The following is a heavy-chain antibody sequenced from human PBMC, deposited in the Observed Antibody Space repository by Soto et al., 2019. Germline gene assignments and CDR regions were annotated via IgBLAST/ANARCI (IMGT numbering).Heavy chain of an antibody. CDR3: ARGVGTFPWFDS. Sequence: GESLKISCKASGYSFTNYWIGWVRQMPGKGLEWMGIIFPANSDTTYSPSFQGQVTISADKSISTAYLQWSSLKAADTAMYFCARGVGTFPWFDSWGQGTLVTVSS. CDR1: GYSFTNYW. V-gene: IGHV5-51*01. CDR2: IFPANSDT. D-gene: IGHD5-12*01. J-gene: IGHJ5*01.